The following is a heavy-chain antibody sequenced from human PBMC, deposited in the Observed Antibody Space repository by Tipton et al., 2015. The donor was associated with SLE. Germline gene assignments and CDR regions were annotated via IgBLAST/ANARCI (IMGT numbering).Heavy chain of an antibody. CDR2: IHHSGTT. Sequence: TLSLTCTVSGVSTSSGGYFWNWIRHYPGKGLEWIGSIHHSGTTHYNPSLKSRVTLAVDTSKNQFSLKLSVVTAADTAVYYCAREVITITDSDAFDIWGQGTMVTVSS. J-gene: IGHJ3*02. CDR1: GVSTSSGGYF. CDR3: AREVITITDSDAFDI. D-gene: IGHD2-21*01. V-gene: IGHV4-31*03.